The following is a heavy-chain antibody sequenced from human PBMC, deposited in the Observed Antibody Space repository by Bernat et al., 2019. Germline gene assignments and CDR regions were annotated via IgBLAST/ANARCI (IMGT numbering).Heavy chain of an antibody. Sequence: QVQLQESGPGLVKPSQTLSLTCTVSGGSISSGGYSWSWIRQHPGRGLEWIGHIYDGGSTYYNPSLRSRITISVDTSNNKFSLVLSSVTAADTAVYYCASGDSGSKVGSWGQGTLVIVSS. CDR1: GGSISSGGYS. CDR3: ASGDSGSKVGS. CDR2: IYDGGST. J-gene: IGHJ5*02. V-gene: IGHV4-31*03. D-gene: IGHD3-22*01.